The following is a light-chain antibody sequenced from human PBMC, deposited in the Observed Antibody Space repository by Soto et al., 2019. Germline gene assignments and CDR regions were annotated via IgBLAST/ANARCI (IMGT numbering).Light chain of an antibody. CDR1: QTVLNNY. Sequence: TQSPGTLSLSPGERATLSCRASQTVLNNYLTWYQQKPGQAPRRLIFGASFRATGIPDRFSGSGSGTDFTLTISRLEPEDSAVYYCQQYGTSPTTFGQGTKVDIK. CDR2: GAS. CDR3: QQYGTSPTT. J-gene: IGKJ1*01. V-gene: IGKV3-20*01.